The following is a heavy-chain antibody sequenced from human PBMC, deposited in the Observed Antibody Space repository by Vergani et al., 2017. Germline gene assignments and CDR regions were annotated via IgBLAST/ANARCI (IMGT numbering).Heavy chain of an antibody. V-gene: IGHV1-69*01. CDR1: GFTFSSYA. CDR3: ARGSSSWYGPSFDP. D-gene: IGHD6-13*01. CDR2: IIPIFGTA. J-gene: IGHJ5*02. Sequence: VQLVESGGGLVQPGGSLRLSCAASGFTFSSYAISWVRQAPGQGLEWMGGIIPIFGTANYAQKFQGRVTITADESTSTAYMELSSLRSEDTAVYYCARGSSSWYGPSFDPWGQGTLVTVSS.